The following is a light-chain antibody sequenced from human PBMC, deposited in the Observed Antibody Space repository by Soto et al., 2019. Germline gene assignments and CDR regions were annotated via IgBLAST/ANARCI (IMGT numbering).Light chain of an antibody. Sequence: DIVMTQSPDSLAVSLGERATINCKSSQSVLYSSNNKNYLAWYQQKPGQPPKLLIYWSSTRESGVPDRFCGSGSGTDFTLTISSLQAEDVAVYYCQQHYSAPPAFGQGTKVEIK. J-gene: IGKJ1*01. V-gene: IGKV4-1*01. CDR1: QSVLYSSNNKNY. CDR3: QQHYSAPPA. CDR2: WSS.